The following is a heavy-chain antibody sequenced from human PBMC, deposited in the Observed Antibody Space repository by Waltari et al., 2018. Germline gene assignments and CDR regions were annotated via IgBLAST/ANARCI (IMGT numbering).Heavy chain of an antibody. J-gene: IGHJ4*02. CDR2: FDPEDGET. CDR3: ATVFYYDSSGYYAFDY. D-gene: IGHD3-22*01. CDR1: GNTLNDLP. V-gene: IGHV1-24*01. Sequence: QVQLLQSGAEGKKPGASVKVSCKVSGNTLNDLPMHSVRQAPGKGLEWMGGFDPEDGETSYAQKVPGRVTMTEETSTDTASMELSRLGSEDTAVYYCATVFYYDSSGYYAFDYWGQGTLVTVSS.